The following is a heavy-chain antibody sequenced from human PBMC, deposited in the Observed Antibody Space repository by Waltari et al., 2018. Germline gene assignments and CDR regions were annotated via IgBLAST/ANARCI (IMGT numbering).Heavy chain of an antibody. CDR1: GGTFSSYA. Sequence: QVQLVQSGTEVKKPGSSVKVSGKASGGTFSSYAISLVRQAPGQGLEWMGVITPICGTANYAQKFQGRVTLTADESTSTAYMGLSSLRSEDTAVYYCARERDGYTPLFDYWGQGTLVTVSS. D-gene: IGHD5-18*01. CDR2: ITPICGTA. V-gene: IGHV1-69*12. CDR3: ARERDGYTPLFDY. J-gene: IGHJ4*02.